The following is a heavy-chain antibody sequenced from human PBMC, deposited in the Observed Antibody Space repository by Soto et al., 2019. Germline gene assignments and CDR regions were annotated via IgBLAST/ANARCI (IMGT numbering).Heavy chain of an antibody. V-gene: IGHV4-38-2*02. D-gene: IGHD6-13*01. CDR2: IFHTGTT. Sequence: SETLSLTCTVSGDSISSGYHWAWIRQPPGMRLEWVASIFHTGTTYYNPSLTSRVTISVDTSKNQFSLKLSSVTAADTAVYYCARVGGSSWSRSGYGMDVWGQGTTVTAP. CDR3: ARVGGSSWSRSGYGMDV. J-gene: IGHJ6*02. CDR1: GDSISSGYH.